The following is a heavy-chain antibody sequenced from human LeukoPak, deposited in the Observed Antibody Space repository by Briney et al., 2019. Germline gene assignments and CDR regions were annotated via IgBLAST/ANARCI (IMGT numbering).Heavy chain of an antibody. D-gene: IGHD3-22*01. Sequence: GGSLRLSCAASGFTFSSYEMNWVRQAPGKGLEWLSYISSSGSTIYYADSVKGRFTISRDNAKNSLYLQMNSLRAEDTADYYCARDECTMIAREPYFDYWGQGALVTVSS. CDR3: ARDECTMIAREPYFDY. J-gene: IGHJ4*02. CDR1: GFTFSSYE. V-gene: IGHV3-48*03. CDR2: ISSSGSTI.